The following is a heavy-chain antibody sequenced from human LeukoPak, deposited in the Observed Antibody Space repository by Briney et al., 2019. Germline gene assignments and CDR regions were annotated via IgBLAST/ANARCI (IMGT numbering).Heavy chain of an antibody. V-gene: IGHV3-23*01. CDR3: AKSRSSSSSHFDY. CDR2: ISGSGKTT. J-gene: IGHJ4*02. CDR1: GFTFSSYA. D-gene: IGHD2-2*01. Sequence: GGSLRLSCAPSGFTFSSYAMSWVRQAPGKGLEWVSTISGSGKTTYYADSVKGRFTISRDNSKNTLYLQMNSLSAEDTAVYYCAKSRSSSSSHFDYWGQGTLVTVSS.